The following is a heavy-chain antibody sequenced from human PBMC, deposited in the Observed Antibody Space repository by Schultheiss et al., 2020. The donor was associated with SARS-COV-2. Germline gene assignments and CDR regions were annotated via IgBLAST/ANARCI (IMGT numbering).Heavy chain of an antibody. J-gene: IGHJ4*02. Sequence: SQTLSLTCAVYGGSFSGYYWSWIRQPAGKRLEWIGRIYTSGSTNYNPSLKSRVTISVDTSKNQFSLKLSSVTAADTAVYYCARAVLRYFDWTLDYWGQGTLVTVSS. CDR1: GGSFSGYY. V-gene: IGHV4-59*10. D-gene: IGHD3-9*01. CDR3: ARAVLRYFDWTLDY. CDR2: IYTSGST.